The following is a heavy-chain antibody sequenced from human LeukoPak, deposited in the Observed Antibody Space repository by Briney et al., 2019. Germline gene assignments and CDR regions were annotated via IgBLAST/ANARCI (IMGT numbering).Heavy chain of an antibody. CDR2: ISSSSSYI. D-gene: IGHD1-1*01. CDR1: GFTFSSYS. V-gene: IGHV3-21*04. CDR3: VKSSDYNRDVLFDY. Sequence: GGSPRLSCAASGFTFSSYSMNWVRQAPGKGLEWVSSISSSSSYIYYADSVKGRFTISRDNSKNSLYLQMNSLRTEDTAFYYCVKSSDYNRDVLFDYWGQGTLVTVSS. J-gene: IGHJ4*02.